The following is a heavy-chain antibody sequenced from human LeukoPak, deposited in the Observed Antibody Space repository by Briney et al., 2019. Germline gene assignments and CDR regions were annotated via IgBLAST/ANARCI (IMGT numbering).Heavy chain of an antibody. D-gene: IGHD2-2*01. CDR2: MNPNSGNT. CDR3: ARVVGYCSSTSCYFGYYYYYGMDV. J-gene: IGHJ6*02. V-gene: IGHV1-8*01. Sequence: ASVKVSCKASGYTFTSYDINWVRQATGQGLEWMGWMNPNSGNTGYAQKFQGRVTMTRNTSISTAYMELSSLRSEDTAVYYCARVVGYCSSTSCYFGYYYYYGMDVWGQGTTVTVSS. CDR1: GYTFTSYD.